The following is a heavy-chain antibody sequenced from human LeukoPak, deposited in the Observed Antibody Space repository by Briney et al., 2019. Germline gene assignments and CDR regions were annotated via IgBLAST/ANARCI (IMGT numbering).Heavy chain of an antibody. CDR3: ATGAGGPAIDY. CDR2: ISSNGGST. V-gene: IGHV3-64D*06. Sequence: GGSLRLSCSASGFTFSSYAMHWVRQAPGKGLEYVSAISSNGGSTYYADSVKGRFTISRDNSKNTLYLQMSSLRAEDTAVYYCATGAGGPAIDYWGQGTLVTVSS. CDR1: GFTFSSYA. J-gene: IGHJ4*02.